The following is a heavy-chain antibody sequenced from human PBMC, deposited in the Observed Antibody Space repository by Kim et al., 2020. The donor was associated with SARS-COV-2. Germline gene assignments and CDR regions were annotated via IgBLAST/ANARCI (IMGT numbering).Heavy chain of an antibody. J-gene: IGHJ4*02. V-gene: IGHV4-4*02. CDR3: ARLERGFDY. CDR2: GST. D-gene: IGHD3-10*01. Sequence: GSTNYNPSLKSRVTISVDKSKNQFSLKLSSVTAADTAVYYCARLERGFDYWGQGTLVTVSS.